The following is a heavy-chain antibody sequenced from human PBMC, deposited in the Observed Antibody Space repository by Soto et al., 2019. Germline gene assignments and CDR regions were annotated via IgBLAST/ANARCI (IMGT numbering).Heavy chain of an antibody. J-gene: IGHJ6*02. V-gene: IGHV1-2*04. CDR3: ARFMNDYGGLGPYYGMDV. Sequence: ASVKVSCKASGYTFTGYYMHWVRQAPGQGLEWMGWINPNSGGTNYAQKFRGWVTRTRDRSISTAYMELSRLRSDDTAVYYGARFMNDYGGLGPYYGMDVWGQGTTVTVSS. CDR2: INPNSGGT. CDR1: GYTFTGYY. D-gene: IGHD4-17*01.